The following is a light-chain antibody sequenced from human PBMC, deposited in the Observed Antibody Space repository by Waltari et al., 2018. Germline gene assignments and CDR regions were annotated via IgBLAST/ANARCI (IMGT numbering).Light chain of an antibody. J-gene: IGLJ1*01. CDR1: SSNCGAGYD. V-gene: IGLV1-40*01. Sequence: QSVLTQPPSVSGAPGQRGTISCTGSSSNCGAGYDVHWYQQLPGTAPKVLIYENINRPSGVPDRFSGSKSGTSASLAITGLQAEDEADYYCQSYDTGLKGYVFGTGTKVTVL. CDR2: ENI. CDR3: QSYDTGLKGYV.